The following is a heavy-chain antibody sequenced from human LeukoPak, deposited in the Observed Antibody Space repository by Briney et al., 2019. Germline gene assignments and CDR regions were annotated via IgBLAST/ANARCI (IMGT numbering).Heavy chain of an antibody. CDR2: ISYDGSNK. CDR3: ARGPSVVVVAAPDF. CDR1: GFTFSSYA. V-gene: IGHV3-30-3*01. J-gene: IGHJ4*02. D-gene: IGHD2-15*01. Sequence: GASLRLSCAASGFTFSSYAMHWVRQAPGKGLEWVAVISYDGSNKYYADSVKGRFTISRDNSKNTLYLQLNSPRSEDTAVYYCARGPSVVVVAAPDFWGQGTLVTVSS.